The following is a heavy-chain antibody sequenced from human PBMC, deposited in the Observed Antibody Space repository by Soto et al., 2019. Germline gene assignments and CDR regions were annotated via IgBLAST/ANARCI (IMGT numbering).Heavy chain of an antibody. V-gene: IGHV3-43*01. CDR3: AKDLRFSNF. D-gene: IGHD3-3*01. CDR1: GFTFEDYS. CDR2: ITWDGGST. Sequence: EVQLVESGGVVVQPGGSLRLSCAASGFTFEDYSMHWVRQAPGKGLEWVSLITWDGGSTYYADSVKGRFTISRDNTKNFLYLQMNSLRTEDTALYYCAKDLRFSNFWGQGTMVTVSS. J-gene: IGHJ3*01.